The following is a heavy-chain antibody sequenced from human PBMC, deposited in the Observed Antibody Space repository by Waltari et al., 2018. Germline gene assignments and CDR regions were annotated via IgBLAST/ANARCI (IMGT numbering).Heavy chain of an antibody. CDR3: ARRNQLGNWYFDL. Sequence: QVQLQESGPGLVKPSETLSLTCTVPGGSLNSLYWSWIRPPPGKGLEWIGYIFYTGSTKYNPSLQSRVTMSVDTSKNQFSLNLSSVTAADTAVYYCARRNQLGNWYFDLWGRGALVTVSS. J-gene: IGHJ2*01. D-gene: IGHD2-2*01. CDR1: GGSLNSLY. V-gene: IGHV4-59*08. CDR2: IFYTGST.